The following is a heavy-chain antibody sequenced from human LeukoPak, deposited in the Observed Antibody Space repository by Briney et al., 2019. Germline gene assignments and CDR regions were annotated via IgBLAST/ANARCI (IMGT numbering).Heavy chain of an antibody. J-gene: IGHJ4*02. D-gene: IGHD1-26*01. Sequence: PSETLSLTCTVSGGSISSSSSYWGWIRLPPGKGLAWIGTIFYSGSTYYNPSLKSRVTISVDTSKNQFSLKLSSVTAADTAVYYCARGGSAGSYSLEPFDYWGQGTLVTVSS. V-gene: IGHV4-39*07. CDR3: ARGGSAGSYSLEPFDY. CDR1: GGSISSSSSY. CDR2: IFYSGST.